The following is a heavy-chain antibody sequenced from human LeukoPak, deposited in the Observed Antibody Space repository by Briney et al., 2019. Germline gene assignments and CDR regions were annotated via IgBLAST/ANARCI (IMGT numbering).Heavy chain of an antibody. D-gene: IGHD3-16*01. CDR1: GFTVSSNY. J-gene: IGHJ3*02. CDR2: IYSGGST. CDR3: ARFWVWAFDI. Sequence: GGSLRLSCAASGFTVSSNYMSWVRQAPGKGLEWVSVIYSGGSTYYADSVKGRFTISRDNSKSTLYLQMNSLRAEDTAVYYCARFWVWAFDIWGQGTMVTVSS. V-gene: IGHV3-66*01.